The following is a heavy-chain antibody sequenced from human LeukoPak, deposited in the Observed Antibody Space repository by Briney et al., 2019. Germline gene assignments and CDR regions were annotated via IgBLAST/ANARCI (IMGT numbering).Heavy chain of an antibody. Sequence: PGGSLRLSCAASGFTFSSYWMHWVRQAPGKGLVGVSRINSDGSTTTYADSVKGRFTISRDNAKNTLYLQMSSLRAEDTAVYFCARDGCSGGSCDYYYYYGMDVWGQGTTVTVSS. CDR1: GFTFSSYW. V-gene: IGHV3-74*01. CDR2: INSDGSTT. CDR3: ARDGCSGGSCDYYYYYGMDV. J-gene: IGHJ6*02. D-gene: IGHD2-15*01.